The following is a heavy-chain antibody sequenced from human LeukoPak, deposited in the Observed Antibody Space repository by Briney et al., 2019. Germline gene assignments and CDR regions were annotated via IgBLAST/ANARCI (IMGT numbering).Heavy chain of an antibody. CDR3: ARRRGPAPPSY. CDR1: GGSINGRTFY. CDR2: FYHRGNT. J-gene: IGHJ4*02. Sequence: SETLSLTCTVSGGSINGRTFYWAWIRQPPGTGLEWIANFYHRGNTYYNPSLKSRVTISVDTSKNQFSLKLSSVTAADTAVYYCARRRGPAPPSYWGQGTLVTVSS. D-gene: IGHD5-12*01. V-gene: IGHV4-39*07.